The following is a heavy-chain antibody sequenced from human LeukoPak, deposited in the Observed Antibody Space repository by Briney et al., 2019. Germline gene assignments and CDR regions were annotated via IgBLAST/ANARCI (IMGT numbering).Heavy chain of an antibody. D-gene: IGHD5-24*01. J-gene: IGHJ4*02. Sequence: GESLRLSCAASGFIFKKYWMNWVRQVPGKGLECLANIKEDGSETYYADSVKGRFTISRDNPKNLLFLQINSLRVENTAVYYCARETPRRGETRDGYRWGQGTVVTVSS. V-gene: IGHV3-7*01. CDR2: IKEDGSET. CDR1: GFIFKKYW. CDR3: ARETPRRGETRDGYR.